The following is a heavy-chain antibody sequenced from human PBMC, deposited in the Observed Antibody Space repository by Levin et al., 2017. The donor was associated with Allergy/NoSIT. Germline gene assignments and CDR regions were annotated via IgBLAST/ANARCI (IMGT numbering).Heavy chain of an antibody. CDR3: AKKQGGTSGFSFDV. V-gene: IGHV3-23*02. CDR1: GFSFSDYA. Sequence: PGGSLRLSCAASGFSFSDYAMTWVRQAPGKGLEWVSVITGGGFDTYYGESVKGRFTVSRENSKNTLYLELNSLRAEDTAVYYCAKKQGGTSGFSFDVWGQGTMVTVSS. D-gene: IGHD1-1*01. J-gene: IGHJ3*01. CDR2: ITGGGFDT.